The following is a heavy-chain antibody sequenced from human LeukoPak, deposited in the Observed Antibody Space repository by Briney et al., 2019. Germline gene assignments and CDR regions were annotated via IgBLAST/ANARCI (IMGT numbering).Heavy chain of an antibody. Sequence: AASVKVSFTASGYTFTGYYMHWVRQAPGQGLEWMGWINPNSGGTNYAQKFQGRVTMTRDTSISTAYMELSRLRSDDTAVYYCARDRGDRYTWFDPWGQGTLVTVSS. CDR2: INPNSGGT. D-gene: IGHD4-17*01. CDR1: GYTFTGYY. V-gene: IGHV1-2*02. J-gene: IGHJ5*02. CDR3: ARDRGDRYTWFDP.